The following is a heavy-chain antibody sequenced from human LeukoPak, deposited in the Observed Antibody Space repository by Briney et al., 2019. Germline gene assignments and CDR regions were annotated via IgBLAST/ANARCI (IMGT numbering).Heavy chain of an antibody. CDR3: ARETRGTVGSY. CDR1: VSTPITYR. Sequence: GGSLRLSSAASVSTPITYRMTWFRQTPGKGLVWVASLKQDGSDKYYVYSVKGRFTISRDNAENSLYLQMNSLRAEDTAVYYCARETRGTVGSYWGRGTLVTVSS. CDR2: LKQDGSDK. D-gene: IGHD4-23*01. V-gene: IGHV3-7*05. J-gene: IGHJ4*02.